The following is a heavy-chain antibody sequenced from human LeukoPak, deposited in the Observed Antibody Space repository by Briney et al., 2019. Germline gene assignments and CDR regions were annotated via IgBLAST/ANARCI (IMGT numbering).Heavy chain of an antibody. J-gene: IGHJ6*03. CDR3: ARADTAMVLYYYYMDV. CDR1: GFTFSSYS. Sequence: GSLRLSCAGSGFTFSSYSMNWVRQAPGKGLEGVSSISSSSSYIYYADSVKGRFTISRDNAKNSLYLQMNSLRAEDTAVYYCARADTAMVLYYYYMDVWGKGTTVTVSS. V-gene: IGHV3-21*01. D-gene: IGHD5-18*01. CDR2: ISSSSSYI.